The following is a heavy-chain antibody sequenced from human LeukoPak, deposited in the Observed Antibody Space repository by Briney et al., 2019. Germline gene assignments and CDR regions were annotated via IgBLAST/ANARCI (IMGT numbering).Heavy chain of an antibody. CDR3: GSSSEPHYYYGMDV. CDR2: IWYDGSNE. CDR1: GFSFGTYS. Sequence: PGGSLRLSCVVSGFSFGTYSMHWARQVPGKGLEWVAVIWYDGSNEDYADSVKGRFTISRDNSKNTLYLQVNSLRAEDTAVYYCGSSSEPHYYYGMDVWGQGTTVTVSS. J-gene: IGHJ6*02. V-gene: IGHV3-33*01. D-gene: IGHD6-13*01.